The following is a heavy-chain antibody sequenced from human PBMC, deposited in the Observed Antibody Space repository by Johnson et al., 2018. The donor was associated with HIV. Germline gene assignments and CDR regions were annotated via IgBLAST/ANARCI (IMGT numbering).Heavy chain of an antibody. CDR1: GFTVSSNY. D-gene: IGHD6-19*01. CDR2: IYSGGST. J-gene: IGHJ3*02. V-gene: IGHV3-53*01. Sequence: VQLVESGGGLIQPGGSLRLSCAASGFTVSSNYMSWVRQAPGKGLEWVSVIYSGGSTYYTDSVQGRFTISRANSKNTLYLQRNSRRAEDTAIYYCARGGSTAGFDIWGQGTMVTVSS. CDR3: ARGGSTAGFDI.